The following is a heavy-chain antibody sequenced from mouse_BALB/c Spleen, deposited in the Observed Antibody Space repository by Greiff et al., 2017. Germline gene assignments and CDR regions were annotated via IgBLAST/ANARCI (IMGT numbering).Heavy chain of an antibody. V-gene: IGHV1-87*01. CDR2: IYPGDGDT. CDR3: ARYGITTGDY. CDR1: GYTFTSYW. D-gene: IGHD2-4*01. Sequence: QVQLQQSGAELARPGASVKLSCKASGYTFTSYWMQWVKQRPGQGLEWIGAIYPGDGDTRYTQKFKGKATLTADKSSSTAYMQLSSLASDDSAVYYCARYGITTGDYWGQGTTLTVSS. J-gene: IGHJ2*01.